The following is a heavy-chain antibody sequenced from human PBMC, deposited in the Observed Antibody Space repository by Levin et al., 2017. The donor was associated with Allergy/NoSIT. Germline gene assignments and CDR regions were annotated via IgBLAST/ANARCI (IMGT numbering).Heavy chain of an antibody. D-gene: IGHD4-17*01. CDR3: AREEGETTVTALDPFDI. CDR2: TYYRSKWYY. V-gene: IGHV6-1*01. CDR1: GDSVSSTSAG. J-gene: IGHJ3*02. Sequence: SQTLSLPCAISGDSVSSTSAGWNWIRQSPSRGLEWLGRTYYRSKWYYNYAVSVKSRITINPDTSKNQFSLQLNSVTPEDTAMYFCAREEGETTVTALDPFDIWGQGTMVTVSS.